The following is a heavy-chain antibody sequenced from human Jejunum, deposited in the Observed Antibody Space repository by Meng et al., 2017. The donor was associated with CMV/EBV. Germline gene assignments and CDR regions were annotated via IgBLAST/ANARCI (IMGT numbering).Heavy chain of an antibody. CDR2: INHSRGT. CDR1: GGSFSGYY. CDR3: ARGNYDSSGYYLDY. Sequence: QVRYQQVGAARLKHSETLSLTCAVVGGSFSGYYWSWIRQTPGKGLEWIGEINHSRGTRYNPSLKSRVTISADTSKNQFSLKLTSVTAADTAVYYCARGNYDSSGYYLDYWGQGTLVTVSS. J-gene: IGHJ4*02. V-gene: IGHV4-34*01. D-gene: IGHD3-22*01.